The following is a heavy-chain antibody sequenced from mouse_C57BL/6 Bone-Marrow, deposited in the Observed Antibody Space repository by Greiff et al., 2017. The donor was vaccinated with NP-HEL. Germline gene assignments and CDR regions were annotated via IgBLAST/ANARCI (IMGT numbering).Heavy chain of an antibody. CDR2: IDPSDSYT. Sequence: VQLQQSGAELVRPGTSVKLSCKASGYTFTSYWMHWVKQRPGQGLEWIGVIDPSDSYTNYNQKFKGKATLTVDTSSSTAYMQLSSLTSEDSAVYYCAREDGYPYAMDYWGQGTSVTVSS. V-gene: IGHV1-59*01. J-gene: IGHJ4*01. CDR3: AREDGYPYAMDY. CDR1: GYTFTSYW. D-gene: IGHD2-3*01.